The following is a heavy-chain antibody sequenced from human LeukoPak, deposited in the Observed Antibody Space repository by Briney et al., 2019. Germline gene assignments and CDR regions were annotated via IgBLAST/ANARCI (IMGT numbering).Heavy chain of an antibody. CDR1: GYTFTSYY. CDR2: INPSGAST. CDR3: ARAVQLERPPPLKGYYYMDV. D-gene: IGHD1-1*01. Sequence: ASVKVSCKASGYTFTSYYMHWVRQAPGQGLEWMGLINPSGASTSYAQKFQGRVTMTRDMSTSTVYMELSSLRSECTAVYYCARAVQLERPPPLKGYYYMDVWGKGTTVTVSS. V-gene: IGHV1-46*01. J-gene: IGHJ6*03.